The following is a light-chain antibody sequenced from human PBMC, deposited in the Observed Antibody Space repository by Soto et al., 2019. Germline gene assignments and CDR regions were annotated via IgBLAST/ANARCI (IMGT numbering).Light chain of an antibody. CDR1: SSDTSGYNY. Sequence: ALTQPASVSGSPGQSITISCTGTSSDTSGYNYVSWYQQHPGEAPKLMIYEVSNRPSGVSNRFSGSQSGNTASLTISGLQAEDEANYYCSSYTTSNTPLSVFGTGTKVTVL. V-gene: IGLV2-14*01. CDR2: EVS. CDR3: SSYTTSNTPLSV. J-gene: IGLJ1*01.